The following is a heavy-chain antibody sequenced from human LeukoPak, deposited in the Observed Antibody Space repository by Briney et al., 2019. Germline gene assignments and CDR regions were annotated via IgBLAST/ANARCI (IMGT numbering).Heavy chain of an antibody. D-gene: IGHD3-10*01. CDR3: ARGLARLGSYDF. Sequence: SETLSLTCAVYGGSFSGYYWTWIRQPPGKGLEWIGEINHSGSTNYNPSLKSRVTISVDSSNNQFSLKLSSVTAADTAVYYCARGLARLGSYDFWGQGTLVTVSS. J-gene: IGHJ4*02. V-gene: IGHV4-34*01. CDR1: GGSFSGYY. CDR2: INHSGST.